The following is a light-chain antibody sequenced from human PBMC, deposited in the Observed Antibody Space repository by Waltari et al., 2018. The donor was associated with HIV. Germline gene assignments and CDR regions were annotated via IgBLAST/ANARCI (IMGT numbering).Light chain of an antibody. CDR3: QVWDSSSAQLYV. CDR2: EES. CDR1: NIESKS. J-gene: IGLJ1*01. Sequence: SYVLTQPPSVSVAPGPTARITCGGNNIESKSVHWYQQKPGQAPVVGVYEESDRRSGIPEGVGGSNSGNTATLTISRVEAGDEADYYGQVWDSSSAQLYVFGAGTKVTVL. V-gene: IGLV3-21*02.